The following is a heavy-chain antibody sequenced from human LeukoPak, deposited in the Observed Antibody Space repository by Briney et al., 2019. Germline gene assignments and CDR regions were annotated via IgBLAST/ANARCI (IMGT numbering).Heavy chain of an antibody. CDR3: STQVGTTALFFNYFDC. J-gene: IGHJ4*02. Sequence: GGSLRLSCAASGFTFNKAWMSWVRQAPGKGLEWVGRIKSKTDGGTTDYAASVKGRFTISRDDSKNTLYLQMNSLKTEDTAVYYCSTQVGTTALFFNYFDCWGQGMLVTVSS. V-gene: IGHV3-15*01. D-gene: IGHD1-26*01. CDR2: IKSKTDGGTT. CDR1: GFTFNKAW.